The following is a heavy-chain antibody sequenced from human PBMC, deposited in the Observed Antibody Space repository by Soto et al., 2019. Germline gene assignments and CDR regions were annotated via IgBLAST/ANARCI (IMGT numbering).Heavy chain of an antibody. J-gene: IGHJ3*02. CDR3: ARDAVGHCSGGSCSDAFDI. Sequence: VQLVESGGGLVQPGGSLRLSCAASGFTVSSNYMSWVRQAPGKGLEWVSVIYSGGSTYYADSAKGRFTISRDNSKNTVSLQMNSLRAEDTAVYYCARDAVGHCSGGSCSDAFDIWGQGTMVTVSS. D-gene: IGHD2-15*01. CDR2: IYSGGST. CDR1: GFTVSSNY. V-gene: IGHV3-66*01.